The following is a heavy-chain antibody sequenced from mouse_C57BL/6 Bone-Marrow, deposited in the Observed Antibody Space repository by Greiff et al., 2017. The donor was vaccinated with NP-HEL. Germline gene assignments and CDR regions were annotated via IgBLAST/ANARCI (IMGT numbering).Heavy chain of an antibody. J-gene: IGHJ3*01. V-gene: IGHV1-15*01. D-gene: IGHD3-2*02. Sequence: VKLMESGAELVRPGASVTLSCKASGYTFTDYEMHWVKQTPVHGLEWIGAIDPETGGTAYNQKFKGKAILTADKSSSTAYMELRSLTSEDSAVYYCTSRQLRLRAWFAYWGQGTLVTVSA. CDR2: IDPETGGT. CDR1: GYTFTDYE. CDR3: TSRQLRLRAWFAY.